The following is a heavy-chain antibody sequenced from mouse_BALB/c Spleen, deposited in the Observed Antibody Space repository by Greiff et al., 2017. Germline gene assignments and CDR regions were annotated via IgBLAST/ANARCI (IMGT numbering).Heavy chain of an antibody. CDR1: GYTFSSYW. CDR3: ARYRYYYGSSYGDYVMDY. V-gene: IGHV1-9*01. D-gene: IGHD1-1*01. J-gene: IGHJ4*01. CDR2: ILPGSGST. Sequence: VKLQESGAELMKPGASVKISCKATGYTFSSYWIEWVKQRPGHGLEWIGEILPGSGSTNYNEKFKGKATFTADTSSNTAYMQLSSLTSEDSAVYYCARYRYYYGSSYGDYVMDYWGQGTSVTVSS.